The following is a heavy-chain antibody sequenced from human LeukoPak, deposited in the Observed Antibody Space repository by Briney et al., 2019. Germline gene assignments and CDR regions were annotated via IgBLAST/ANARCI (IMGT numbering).Heavy chain of an antibody. Sequence: PSETLSLTCTVSGGSISSSSYYWGWIRQPPGKGLEWIGSIYYSGGTYYNPSLKSRVTISVDTSKNQFSLKLSSVTAADTAVYFCATTEKNRYYINLWGPGTTVIVSS. D-gene: IGHD2-21*01. CDR2: IYYSGGT. CDR1: GGSISSSSYY. CDR3: ATTEKNRYYINL. J-gene: IGHJ6*01. V-gene: IGHV4-39*01.